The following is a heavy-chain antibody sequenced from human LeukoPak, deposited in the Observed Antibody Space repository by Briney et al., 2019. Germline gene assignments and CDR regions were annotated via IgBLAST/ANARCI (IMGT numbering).Heavy chain of an antibody. D-gene: IGHD2-21*01. CDR3: VRVLIVGSRSIFEH. J-gene: IGHJ4*02. Sequence: PGGSLRLSCAASGFTFSSHWMSWVRQVPGKGLAWVANINRDGSEEYYVDSVKGRVTISRDNAKNSLYLQMNSLRADDTAVYYCVRVLIVGSRSIFEHWGQGTLVTVSS. V-gene: IGHV3-7*01. CDR1: GFTFSSHW. CDR2: INRDGSEE.